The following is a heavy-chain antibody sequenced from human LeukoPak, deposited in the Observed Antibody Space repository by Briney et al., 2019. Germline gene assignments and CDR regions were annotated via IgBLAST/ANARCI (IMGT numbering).Heavy chain of an antibody. CDR3: AKDQFFLYRQVAY. J-gene: IGHJ4*02. CDR2: ISGSGGST. V-gene: IGHV3-23*01. Sequence: GGTLRLSCAASGFTFSSYGMSWVRQAPGKGLEWVSAISGSGGSTYYADSVKGRFTISRDNSKNTLFLQMNSLRADDTAVYYCAKDQFFLYRQVAYWGQGTLVTVSS. CDR1: GFTFSSYG. D-gene: IGHD3-3*01.